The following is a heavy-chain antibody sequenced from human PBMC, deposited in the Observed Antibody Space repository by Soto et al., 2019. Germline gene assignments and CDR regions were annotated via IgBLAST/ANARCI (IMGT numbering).Heavy chain of an antibody. V-gene: IGHV3-23*01. Sequence: GGSLRLSCAASGFTFSSYSMSWVRQAPGKGLEWVSAISGSGGSTYYADSVKGRFTISRDNSKNTLYLQMNSLRAEDTAVYYCAKADYDFWSGYGYYYGMDVWGQGTTVTVS. D-gene: IGHD3-3*01. J-gene: IGHJ6*02. CDR2: ISGSGGST. CDR1: GFTFSSYS. CDR3: AKADYDFWSGYGYYYGMDV.